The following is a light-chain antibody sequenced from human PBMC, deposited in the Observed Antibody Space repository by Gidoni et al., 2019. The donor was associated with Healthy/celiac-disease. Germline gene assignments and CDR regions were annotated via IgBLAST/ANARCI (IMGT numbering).Light chain of an antibody. Sequence: DIQMTQSPSTLSASVGDRVTITCRASQSISSWLAWYQQKPGKAPKLLIYKASSLESGVPSRFSGSGSGTEFTLTSSSLQPDDFATYYCQQHGTFGQGTKVEIK. CDR1: QSISSW. J-gene: IGKJ1*01. CDR3: QQHGT. V-gene: IGKV1-5*03. CDR2: KAS.